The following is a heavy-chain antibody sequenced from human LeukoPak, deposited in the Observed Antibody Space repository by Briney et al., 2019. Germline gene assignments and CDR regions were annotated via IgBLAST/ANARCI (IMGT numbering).Heavy chain of an antibody. CDR2: IYYGGST. D-gene: IGHD4-23*01. J-gene: IGHJ4*02. CDR1: SGSVSSSSYY. V-gene: IGHV4-39*01. CDR3: ARHVGIKVVTSYFDY. Sequence: TSETLSLTCIVSSGSVSSSSYYWGWIGQPPGKGLAWIGSIYYGGSTSYNPSLKSRVTISVDTSNNHFSLKLSSVTAADTAVYYCARHVGIKVVTSYFDYWGQGTLVTVSS.